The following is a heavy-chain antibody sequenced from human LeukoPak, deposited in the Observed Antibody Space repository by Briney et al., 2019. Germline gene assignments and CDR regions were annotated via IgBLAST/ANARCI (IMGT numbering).Heavy chain of an antibody. J-gene: IGHJ6*02. CDR2: INHSGST. D-gene: IGHD2-2*01. Sequence: SETLSLTCAVYGGSFSGYYWSWIRQPPGKGLEWIGEINHSGSTNYNPSLKSRVTISVDTSKNQFSLKLSSVTAADTAVYYCAREDYCSSTSCYSPASGMDVWGQGTTVTVSS. V-gene: IGHV4-34*01. CDR3: AREDYCSSTSCYSPASGMDV. CDR1: GGSFSGYY.